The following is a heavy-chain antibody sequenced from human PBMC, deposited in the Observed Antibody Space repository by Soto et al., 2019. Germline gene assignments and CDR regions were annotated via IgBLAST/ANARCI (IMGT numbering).Heavy chain of an antibody. V-gene: IGHV3-30-3*01. CDR3: ARESEQWLNNRAEYFQH. J-gene: IGHJ1*01. CDR1: GFTFSSYA. CDR2: ISYDESNK. Sequence: QVQLVESGGGVVQPGRSLRLSCAASGFTFSSYAMHWVRQAPGKGLEWVAVISYDESNKYYADSVKGRFTISRDNSKNTLYVQMNSLRAEDTAVYYCARESEQWLNNRAEYFQHWGQGTLVTVSS. D-gene: IGHD6-19*01.